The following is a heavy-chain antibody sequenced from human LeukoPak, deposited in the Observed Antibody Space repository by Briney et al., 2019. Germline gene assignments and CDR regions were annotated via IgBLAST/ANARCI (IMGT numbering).Heavy chain of an antibody. CDR3: AKPLSYPDDRTTFDLDH. CDR1: GFIFSTYW. D-gene: IGHD3-16*02. V-gene: IGHV3-7*01. CDR2: IKQDGGQI. Sequence: GGSLRLSCADSGFIFSTYWMTWVRQAPGKGLEWVANIKQDGGQIYYVDSVKGRFTISRDNARSVLYLQMNSLRAEDTAMYYCAKPLSYPDDRTTFDLDHWGQGTLVTVSS. J-gene: IGHJ4*02.